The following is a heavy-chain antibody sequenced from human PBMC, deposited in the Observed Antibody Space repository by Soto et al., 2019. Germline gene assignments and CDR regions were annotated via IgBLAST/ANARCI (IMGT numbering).Heavy chain of an antibody. Sequence: ASVKVSCKASGYTFTSYGISWVRQAPGQGLEWMGWISAYNGNTNYAQKLQGRVTMTTDTSTSTAYMELRSLRSDDTAVYYCARDMITMVRGSPPGGTQGNWGQGTLVTVSS. D-gene: IGHD3-10*01. J-gene: IGHJ4*02. V-gene: IGHV1-18*01. CDR2: ISAYNGNT. CDR1: GYTFTSYG. CDR3: ARDMITMVRGSPPGGTQGN.